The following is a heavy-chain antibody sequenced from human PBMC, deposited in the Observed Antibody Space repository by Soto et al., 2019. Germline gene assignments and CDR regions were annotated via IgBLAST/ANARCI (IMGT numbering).Heavy chain of an antibody. CDR3: ASEKTAAADEDTDY. Sequence: SETLSLTCAVSGGSFSAYYWSWTRQSPGKGLEWIGEINHSGIANYNPSLQSRVTLSVDTPNKQFSLRLSSVTAADTAVYYCASEKTAAADEDTDYWGQGTLVTVSS. CDR1: GGSFSAYY. J-gene: IGHJ4*02. D-gene: IGHD6-13*01. CDR2: INHSGIA. V-gene: IGHV4-34*01.